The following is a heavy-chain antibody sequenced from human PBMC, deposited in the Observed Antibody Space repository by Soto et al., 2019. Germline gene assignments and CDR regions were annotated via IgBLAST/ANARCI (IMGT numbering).Heavy chain of an antibody. V-gene: IGHV1-18*04. J-gene: IGHJ5*02. Sequence: ASVKGSCKASGYTFTSYGISWVRQAPGQGLEWMGWISAYNGNTNYAQKLQGRVTMTTDTSTSTAYMELRSLRSDDTAVYYCASDPLHRYYYGSGTHFDPWGQGTLVTVSS. CDR2: ISAYNGNT. D-gene: IGHD3-10*01. CDR3: ASDPLHRYYYGSGTHFDP. CDR1: GYTFTSYG.